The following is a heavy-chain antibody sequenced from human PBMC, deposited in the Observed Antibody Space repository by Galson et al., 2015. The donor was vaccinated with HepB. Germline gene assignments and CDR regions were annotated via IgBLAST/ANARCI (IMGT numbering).Heavy chain of an antibody. CDR1: GFTFSSYA. J-gene: IGHJ6*02. D-gene: IGHD2-2*01. CDR2: ISSNGGST. CDR3: ARDRIVVVPAATGYYGMDV. Sequence: SLRLSCAASGFTFSSYATHWVRQAPGKGLEYVSAISSNGGSTYYANSVKGRFTISRDNSKNTLYLQMGSLRAEDMAVYYCARDRIVVVPAATGYYGMDVWGQGTTVTVSS. V-gene: IGHV3-64*01.